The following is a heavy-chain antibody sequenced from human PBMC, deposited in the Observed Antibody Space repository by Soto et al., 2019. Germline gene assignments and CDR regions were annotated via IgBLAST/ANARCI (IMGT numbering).Heavy chain of an antibody. J-gene: IGHJ4*02. V-gene: IGHV3-48*01. CDR2: ISSSSSTI. CDR1: GFTFSSYS. D-gene: IGHD3-10*01. CDR3: ARDSSYYGSGSRAGDY. Sequence: ESGGGLVQPGGSLRLSCAASGFTFSSYSMNWVRQAPGKGLEWVSYISSSSSTIYYADSVKGRFTISRDNAKNSLYLQMNSLRAEDTAVYYCARDSSYYGSGSRAGDYWGQGTLVTVSS.